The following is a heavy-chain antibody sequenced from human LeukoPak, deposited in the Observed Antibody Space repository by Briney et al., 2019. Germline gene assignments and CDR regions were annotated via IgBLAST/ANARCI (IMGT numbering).Heavy chain of an antibody. CDR2: IYYSGST. V-gene: IGHV4-39*07. CDR1: GGSISSSSYY. Sequence: PSETLSPTCTVSGGSISSSSYYWGWIRQPPGKGLEWIGSIYYSGSTYYNPSLKSRVTISVDTSKNQFSLRLNSVTAADTAVYYCAREGAYRTYGDYSPFDFWGQGTLVTVSS. D-gene: IGHD4-17*01. CDR3: AREGAYRTYGDYSPFDF. J-gene: IGHJ5*01.